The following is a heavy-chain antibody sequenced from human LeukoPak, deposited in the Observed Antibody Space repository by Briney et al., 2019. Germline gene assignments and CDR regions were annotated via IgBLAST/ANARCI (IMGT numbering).Heavy chain of an antibody. J-gene: IGHJ4*02. CDR3: AKMQGYFDY. V-gene: IGHV3-23*01. CDR2: ISGGGDAT. Sequence: ETLSLTCSVSGGSISSSSYYWGWIRQPPGKGLEWVSAISGGGDATYYADSVKGRFTISRDNSKNTLYLQMNSLRAEDTAVYNCAKMQGYFDYWVQGTLVTVSS. CDR1: GGSISSSSYY.